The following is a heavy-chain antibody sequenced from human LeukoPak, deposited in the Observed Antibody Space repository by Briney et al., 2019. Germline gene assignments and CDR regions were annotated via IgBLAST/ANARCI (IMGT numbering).Heavy chain of an antibody. CDR1: GFTVSSNY. CDR3: ARGGATAPFDY. J-gene: IGHJ4*02. Sequence: PGGSLRLSCAASGFTVSSNYMSWVRQAPGKGLEWVSVIYSSGSTYYADSVKGRFTISRDNSKNTLYLQMNSLRAEDTAVYYCARGGATAPFDYWGQGTLVTVSS. D-gene: IGHD1-26*01. V-gene: IGHV3-66*01. CDR2: IYSSGST.